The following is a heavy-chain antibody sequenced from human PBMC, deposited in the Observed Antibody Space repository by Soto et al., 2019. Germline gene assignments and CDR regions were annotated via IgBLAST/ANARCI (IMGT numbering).Heavy chain of an antibody. CDR1: GFTFSMYW. D-gene: IGHD1-1*01. J-gene: IGHJ4*02. CDR2: INDDGSST. Sequence: PGGSLRLSCAASGFTFSMYWMHWVRQVPGKGPEWVSRINDDGSSTNYADFVKGRFTISRDNAKNTLYLQMNALRAEDTAVYYCARGPRSTSTGTGAFWGQGTLVTVSS. V-gene: IGHV3-74*01. CDR3: ARGPRSTSTGTGAF.